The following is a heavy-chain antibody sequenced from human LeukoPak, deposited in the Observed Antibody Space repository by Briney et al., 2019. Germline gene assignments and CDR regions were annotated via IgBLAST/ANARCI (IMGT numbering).Heavy chain of an antibody. CDR1: GGSFSGYY. J-gene: IGHJ5*02. CDR3: AAEVKYSPLLHWFDP. CDR2: INHSGST. V-gene: IGHV4-34*01. Sequence: SETLSLTCAVYGGSFSGYYWSWIRQPPGKGLEWIGEINHSGSTNYNPSLKSRVTISVDTSKNQFSLKLSSVTAEDTAVYYCAAEVKYSPLLHWFDPWGQGTLVTVSS. D-gene: IGHD2-15*01.